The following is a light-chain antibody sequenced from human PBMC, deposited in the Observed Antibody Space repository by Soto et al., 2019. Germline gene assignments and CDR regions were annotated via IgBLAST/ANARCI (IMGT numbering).Light chain of an antibody. J-gene: IGKJ3*01. CDR3: QQYNNWPLT. V-gene: IGKV3-15*01. CDR1: QSISSN. CDR2: GAS. Sequence: EIVMTQSPATLSVSPGERATLSCRASQSISSNLAGYQQKPGQAPGLLIYGASTRATAIPARFSGSGSGTEFTLTISSLQSEDFAVYYCQQYNNWPLTFGPGTKVDVK.